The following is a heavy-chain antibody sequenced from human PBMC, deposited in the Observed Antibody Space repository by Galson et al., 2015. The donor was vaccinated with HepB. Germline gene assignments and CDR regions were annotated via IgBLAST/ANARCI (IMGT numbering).Heavy chain of an antibody. D-gene: IGHD6-19*01. J-gene: IGHJ4*02. CDR3: TRAQWPRSPQGFDY. V-gene: IGHV3-33*01. CDR1: GFTFSSYG. CDR2: IWYDGSNK. Sequence: SLRLSCAASGFTFSSYGVHWVRQAPGKGLEWVAVIWYDGSNKCYADSVKGRFTISRDNSKNTLYVQMNSLRAEDTAVYYCTRAQWPRSPQGFDYWGQGTLVTVSS.